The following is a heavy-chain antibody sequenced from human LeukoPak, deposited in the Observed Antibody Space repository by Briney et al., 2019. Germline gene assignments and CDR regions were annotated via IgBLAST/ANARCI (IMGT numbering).Heavy chain of an antibody. V-gene: IGHV1-46*01. CDR2: INPSGGST. J-gene: IGHJ5*02. CDR1: GYTFTGYY. CDR3: ARAQVTWVLYNWFDP. Sequence: EASVKVSCKASGYTFTGYYIHWVRQAPGQGLEWMGIINPSGGSTSYAQKFQGRVTMTRDTSTSTVYMELSSLRSEDTAVYYCARAQVTWVLYNWFDPWGQGTLVTVSS. D-gene: IGHD1-26*01.